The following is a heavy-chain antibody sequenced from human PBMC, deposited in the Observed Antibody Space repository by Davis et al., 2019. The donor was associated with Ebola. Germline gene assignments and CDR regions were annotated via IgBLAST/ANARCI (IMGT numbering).Heavy chain of an antibody. CDR1: GGTFSSYA. CDR3: ARVGRSRGGHLGY. Sequence: ASVKVSCKAPGGTFSSYAINWVRQATGQGLEWMGWMNPNSGNTGYAQKFQGRVTITRNTSISTAYMELSSLRSEDTAVYYCARVGRSRGGHLGYWGQGTLVTVSS. V-gene: IGHV1-8*03. J-gene: IGHJ4*02. D-gene: IGHD3-10*01. CDR2: MNPNSGNT.